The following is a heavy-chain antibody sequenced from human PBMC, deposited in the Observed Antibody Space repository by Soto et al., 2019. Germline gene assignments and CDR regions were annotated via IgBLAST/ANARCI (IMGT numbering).Heavy chain of an antibody. CDR1: GFSLTTSGVG. J-gene: IGHJ4*02. CDR2: IYWDDDK. D-gene: IGHD3-3*01. CDR3: AHRVLRTVFGLVTTTAIYFDV. V-gene: IGHV2-5*02. Sequence: QITLNESGPTVVRPTETLTLTCRFSGFSLTTSGVGVGWIRQSPGKAPEWLALIYWDDDKRYSASLKSRLTNTKDTSKNQVVLTVSDLDPTDTATYYCAHRVLRTVFGLVTTTAIYFDVWGQGTPVAVSS.